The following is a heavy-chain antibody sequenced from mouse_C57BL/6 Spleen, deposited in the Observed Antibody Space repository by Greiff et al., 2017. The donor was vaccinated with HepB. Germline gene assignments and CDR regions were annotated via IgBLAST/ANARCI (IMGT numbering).Heavy chain of an antibody. CDR1: GFNIKNTY. V-gene: IGHV14-3*01. J-gene: IGHJ4*01. CDR2: IDPANGNT. Sequence: EVQLQQSVAELVRPGASVKLSCTASGFNIKNTYMHWVKQRPEQGLEWIGRIDPANGNTKYAPKFQGKATITADTSANTAYLQLSSLTSEDTAIYYCAKWSTVVATRDYAMDYWGQGTSVTVSS. D-gene: IGHD1-1*01. CDR3: AKWSTVVATRDYAMDY.